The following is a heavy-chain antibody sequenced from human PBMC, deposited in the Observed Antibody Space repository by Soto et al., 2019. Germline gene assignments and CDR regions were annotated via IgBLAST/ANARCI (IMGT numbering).Heavy chain of an antibody. D-gene: IGHD2-21*01. V-gene: IGHV1-69*01. CDR3: ARDQILLLSTGTSEFIDP. CDR1: GGTFDAFA. CDR2: IVPVLTTT. Sequence: QVVLVQSGTEVKKPGSSVKVSCMASGGTFDAFAFTWVRPAPGHGLEWLGGIVPVLTTTNYAQKFQDRLTITADDSTTSVFRELSSLRSDDTAGYYFARDQILLLSTGTSEFIDPWGQGPLVTVSS. J-gene: IGHJ5*02.